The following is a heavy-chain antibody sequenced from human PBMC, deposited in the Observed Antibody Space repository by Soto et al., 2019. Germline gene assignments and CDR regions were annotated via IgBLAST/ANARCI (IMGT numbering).Heavy chain of an antibody. CDR1: GYTFISHW. V-gene: IGHV5-51*01. Sequence: LKISCKGSGYTFISHWIGWVRQMPGKGLEWMGIIYPGDSDTRYSPSFQGQVTISVDKSISTAYLQWSSLKASDTAMYYCARRGYCSGGSCFSAAFDIWGQGTVVTVSS. CDR2: IYPGDSDT. J-gene: IGHJ3*02. CDR3: ARRGYCSGGSCFSAAFDI. D-gene: IGHD2-15*01.